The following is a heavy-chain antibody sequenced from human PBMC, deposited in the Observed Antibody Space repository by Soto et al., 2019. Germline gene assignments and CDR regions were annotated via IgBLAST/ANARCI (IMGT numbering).Heavy chain of an antibody. D-gene: IGHD3-10*01. CDR3: AKGSEYYGSRSYYTY. CDR2: ISGSGGST. Sequence: GASVKVSCKASGYTFITYGVSWVRQAPGKGLEWVSAISGSGGSTYYADSVKGRFTISRDNSKNTLYLQMNSLRAEDTAVYYCAKGSEYYGSRSYYTYWGQGTLVTVSS. CDR1: GYTFITYG. V-gene: IGHV3-23*01. J-gene: IGHJ4*02.